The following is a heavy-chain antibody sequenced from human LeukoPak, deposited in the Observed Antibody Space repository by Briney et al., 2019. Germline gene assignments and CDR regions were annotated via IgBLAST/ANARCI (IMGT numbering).Heavy chain of an antibody. CDR2: IDPSDSYT. D-gene: IGHD2-2*02. Sequence: GGSLLISCQGSGYTFTSYWISGVRQVPGKGLEWMGRIDPSDSYTNYGPSFQGHVTISADKSISTAYLQWSSLKASDTAMYYCARQPTDIVVVPAAISGIDYYGMDVWGKGTTVTVSS. CDR3: ARQPTDIVVVPAAISGIDYYGMDV. CDR1: GYTFTSYW. V-gene: IGHV5-10-1*01. J-gene: IGHJ6*04.